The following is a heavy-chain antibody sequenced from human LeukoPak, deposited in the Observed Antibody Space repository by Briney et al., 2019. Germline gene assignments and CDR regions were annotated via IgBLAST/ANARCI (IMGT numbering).Heavy chain of an antibody. CDR1: GFTVSSNY. CDR2: IYSGGST. V-gene: IGHV3-66*01. Sequence: GGSLRLSCAASGFTVSSNYMSWVRQAPGKGLEWVSVIYSGGSTYYADSVKGRFTISRDNSKNTLYLQMNSLRAEDTAVYYCARDVYYDILTGYAHFDWGQGTLVTVSS. J-gene: IGHJ4*02. D-gene: IGHD3-9*01. CDR3: ARDVYYDILTGYAHFD.